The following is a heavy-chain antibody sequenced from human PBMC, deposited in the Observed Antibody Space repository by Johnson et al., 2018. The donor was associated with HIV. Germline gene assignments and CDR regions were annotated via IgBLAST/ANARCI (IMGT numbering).Heavy chain of an antibody. CDR2: ISYDGSNK. CDR1: GFTFSSYG. D-gene: IGHD3-22*01. Sequence: QVQLVESGGGLIQPGRSLRLSCAASGFTFSSYGMHWVRQAPGKGLEWVAVISYDGSNKYYEDSVKGRFTISRDNSKNTLYLQMNSLRAEDTAVYYCAKGGGYYDSSGYLGDAFDIWGQGTMVTVSS. V-gene: IGHV3-30*18. J-gene: IGHJ3*02. CDR3: AKGGGYYDSSGYLGDAFDI.